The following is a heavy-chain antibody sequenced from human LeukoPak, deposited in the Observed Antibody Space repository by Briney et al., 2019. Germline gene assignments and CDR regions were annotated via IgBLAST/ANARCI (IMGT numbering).Heavy chain of an antibody. CDR3: ARDDSYGLDY. J-gene: IGHJ4*02. Sequence: GGSLRLSCAASGFIFSSYEMNWVRQAPGKGLEWVSYISSSGSTIYYADSVKGRFTISRDNAKNSLYLQMNSLRAEDTAVYYCARDDSYGLDYWGQETLVTVFS. V-gene: IGHV3-48*03. CDR2: ISSSGSTI. CDR1: GFIFSSYE. D-gene: IGHD5-18*01.